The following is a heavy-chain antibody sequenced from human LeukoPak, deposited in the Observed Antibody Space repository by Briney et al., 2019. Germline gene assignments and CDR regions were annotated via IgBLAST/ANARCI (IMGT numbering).Heavy chain of an antibody. CDR1: GGSISSGGYY. D-gene: IGHD3-10*01. CDR3: AREIYVVREIVIPSYCDY. Sequence: PSQTLSLTCTVSGGSISSGGYYWSWIRQHPGKGLEWIGYIYNSGSTYYNPPLKSRVTISVDTSKNQFSLKLSSVIAADTAVYYCAREIYVVREIVIPSYCDYWGQGTLVTVSS. CDR2: IYNSGST. J-gene: IGHJ4*02. V-gene: IGHV4-31*03.